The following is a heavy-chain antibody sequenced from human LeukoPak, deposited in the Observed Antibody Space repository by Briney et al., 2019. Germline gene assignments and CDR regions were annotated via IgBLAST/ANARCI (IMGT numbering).Heavy chain of an antibody. J-gene: IGHJ2*01. Sequence: GSLRLSCAASGFNFSPYGMSWIRQAPGKGLEWVAGISGSGSDTYYADSVKGRFTISRDNFKSTVDLQMNSLRADDTAVYYCAKLGTYFYFDFWGRGTLVTVSS. D-gene: IGHD7-27*01. V-gene: IGHV3-23*01. CDR2: ISGSGSDT. CDR1: GFNFSPYG. CDR3: AKLGTYFYFDF.